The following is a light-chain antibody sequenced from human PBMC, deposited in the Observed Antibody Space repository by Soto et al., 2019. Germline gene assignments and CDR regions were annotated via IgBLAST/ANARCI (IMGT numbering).Light chain of an antibody. J-gene: IGLJ1*01. CDR3: LSKTSSISYV. CDR2: EVS. Sequence: QSALTQPASVSGSPGQSSTISCTGTTSDVGGYNYVSWYQQHPGKVPKLLIHEVSNRPSGVSNRFSGSKSGNTASLTISGLQAEDEADYYCLSKTSSISYVFGTGTKLTVL. CDR1: TSDVGGYNY. V-gene: IGLV2-14*01.